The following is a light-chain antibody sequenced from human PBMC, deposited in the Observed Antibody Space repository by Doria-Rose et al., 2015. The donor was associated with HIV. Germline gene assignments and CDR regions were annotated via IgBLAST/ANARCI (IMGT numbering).Light chain of an antibody. V-gene: IGKV3-15*01. CDR2: RAS. J-gene: IGKJ2*01. Sequence: TQSPATLSVSPGERATLSCRASQGIGSDLAWYQQKPGQAPRLLIYRASIRATGIPPRFTGGWSGTEFSLTISSPQSGDFAVYFCQQYSQWPPYTFGQGTKLEVK. CDR3: QQYSQWPPYT. CDR1: QGIGSD.